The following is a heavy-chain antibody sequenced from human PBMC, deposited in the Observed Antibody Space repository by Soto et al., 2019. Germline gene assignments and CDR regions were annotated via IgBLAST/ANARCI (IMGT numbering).Heavy chain of an antibody. CDR3: ARTYYSGSYFSDY. CDR2: TYSDGRT. J-gene: IGHJ4*02. CDR1: GFTVSSDY. V-gene: IGHV3-53*01. D-gene: IGHD3-10*01. Sequence: GGSLRLSCAVSGFTVSSDYMNWVRQAPGKGLEWVSITYSDGRTFYADSVKGRFTVVRDDFKNMMYLQMNSLRVEDTAVYYCARTYYSGSYFSDYWGQGTLVTVSS.